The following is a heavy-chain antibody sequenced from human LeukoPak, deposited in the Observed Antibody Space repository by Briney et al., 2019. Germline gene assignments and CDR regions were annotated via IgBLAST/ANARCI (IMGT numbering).Heavy chain of an antibody. Sequence: GGSVRLSCEVSGFTFSNAWMSWVRQAPGKGLEWVGRIKSNNDGGTRDYAVPVKGRFSISRDDSKNTVYLQMNSLKTEDTAVYYCTTDLYWEGTFDYWGQGTLVSVSS. D-gene: IGHD1-26*01. CDR2: IKSNNDGGTR. V-gene: IGHV3-15*01. J-gene: IGHJ4*02. CDR1: GFTFSNAW. CDR3: TTDLYWEGTFDY.